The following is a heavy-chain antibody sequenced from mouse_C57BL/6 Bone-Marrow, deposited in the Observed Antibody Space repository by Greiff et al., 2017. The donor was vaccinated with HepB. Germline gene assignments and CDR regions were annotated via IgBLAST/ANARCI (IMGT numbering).Heavy chain of an antibody. J-gene: IGHJ3*01. V-gene: IGHV5-9-1*02. D-gene: IGHD1-1*01. CDR3: TRETLAYYGSPWFAY. CDR1: GFTFSSYA. CDR2: ISSGGDYI. Sequence: EVQRVESGEGLVKPGGSLKLSCAASGFTFSSYAMSWVRQTPEKRLEWVAYISSGGDYIYYADTVKGRFTISRDNARNTLYLQMSSLKSEDTAMYYCTRETLAYYGSPWFAYWGQGTLVTVSA.